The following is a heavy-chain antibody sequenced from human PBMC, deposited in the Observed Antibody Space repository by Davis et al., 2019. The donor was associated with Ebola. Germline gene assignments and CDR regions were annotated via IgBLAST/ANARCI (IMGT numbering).Heavy chain of an antibody. CDR2: ISYDGSNK. V-gene: IGHV3-30*18. CDR1: GFTFSSYG. D-gene: IGHD2-15*01. J-gene: IGHJ4*02. Sequence: GESLKISCAASGFTFSSYGMHWVRQAPGKGLEWVAVISYDGSNKYYADSVKGRFTISRDNSKNTLYLQMNSLRAEDTAVYYCAKLGPSVVVVAATFDYWGQGTLVTVSS. CDR3: AKLGPSVVVVAATFDY.